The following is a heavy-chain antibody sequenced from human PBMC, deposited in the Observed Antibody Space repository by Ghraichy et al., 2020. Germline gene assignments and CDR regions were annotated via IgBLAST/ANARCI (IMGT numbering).Heavy chain of an antibody. D-gene: IGHD5-24*01. CDR3: ATGAENDNYYYGMDV. Sequence: GGSLRLSCEASGFIFSTYGMHWVRQAPGKGLGWVAIIWHDGSNKYYADSVKGRFTISRDNSKNTLYLQMNSLRTEDTATYYCATGAENDNYYYGMDVWGQGTTVTFSS. CDR1: GFIFSTYG. J-gene: IGHJ6*02. CDR2: IWHDGSNK. V-gene: IGHV3-33*01.